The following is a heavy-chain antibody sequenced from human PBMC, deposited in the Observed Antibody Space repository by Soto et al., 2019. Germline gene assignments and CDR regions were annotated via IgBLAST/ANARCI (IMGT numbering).Heavy chain of an antibody. J-gene: IGHJ5*02. CDR2: IHYSGGATYSP. Sequence: PSETLSLTCTVSGASIITDGYYWTWIRQHPGKGLEWLGYIHYSGGATYSPSYNPSLQSRIDISVDISKSLFSLKLTSVTAEDKAVYSCARVLTYCEDSIGYQRLHPRGQGTLVTVSS. CDR1: GASIITDGYY. CDR3: ARVLTYCEDSIGYQRLHP. D-gene: IGHD3-22*01. V-gene: IGHV4-31*03.